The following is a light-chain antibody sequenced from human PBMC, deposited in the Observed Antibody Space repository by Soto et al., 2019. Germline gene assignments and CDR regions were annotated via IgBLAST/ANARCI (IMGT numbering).Light chain of an antibody. J-gene: IGLJ2*01. Sequence: QSVLTQPPSASGTPGQRVTISCSGSSPNIGSNSVNWYQQVPGTAPKLLIYSTNQRPSGVPDRFSGSKSDTSASLAISGLQSEDEADYYCAAWDDSLNGEVVFGGGTKLTVL. CDR2: STN. CDR1: SPNIGSNS. CDR3: AAWDDSLNGEVV. V-gene: IGLV1-44*01.